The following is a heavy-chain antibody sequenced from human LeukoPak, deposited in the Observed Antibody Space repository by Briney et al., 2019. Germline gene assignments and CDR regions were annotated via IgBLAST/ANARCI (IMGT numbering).Heavy chain of an antibody. D-gene: IGHD3-22*01. V-gene: IGHV1-2*06. CDR1: GYIFTGYY. CDR3: ATVFYDSRGYYIDAFDI. Sequence: ASVKVSCKASGYIFTGYYMHWVRQAPAQGLEWMGPINPNSGGTNYAQKFQGRVTMTRDTSISTAYMELSRLRTDDTAVYYCATVFYDSRGYYIDAFDISGEGTMVTVSS. CDR2: INPNSGGT. J-gene: IGHJ3*02.